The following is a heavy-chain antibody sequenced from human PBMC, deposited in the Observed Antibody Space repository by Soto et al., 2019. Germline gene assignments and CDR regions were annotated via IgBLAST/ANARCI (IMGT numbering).Heavy chain of an antibody. CDR2: ISSNGGST. V-gene: IGHV3-64*01. CDR1: GFTFSSYA. Sequence: EVQLVESGGGLVQPGGSLRLSCAASGFTFSSYAMHWVRQAPGNGLEYVSAISSNGGSTYYANSVKGRFTIYRDNSTNTLYLQMGSLRAEDMAVYYCARENWLGGPMVKVNTVTNYSLGYCGQGTLVTVSS. J-gene: IGHJ4*02. D-gene: IGHD4-17*01. CDR3: ARENWLGGPMVKVNTVTNYSLGY.